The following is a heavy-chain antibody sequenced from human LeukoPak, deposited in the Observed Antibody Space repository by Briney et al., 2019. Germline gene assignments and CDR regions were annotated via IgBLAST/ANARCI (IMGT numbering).Heavy chain of an antibody. CDR3: AGSIGYCSNGLCAEGLGY. CDR1: GLTFSSYA. J-gene: IGHJ4*02. D-gene: IGHD2-8*01. V-gene: IGHV3-30*01. CDR2: ISYDESNN. Sequence: GGSLRLSCAASGLTFSSYAMHWVRQAPGKGLEWVALISYDESNNYYADSVKGPFTISRDTSTNTVHLQMNRLRTEDTAVYYCAGSIGYCSNGLCAEGLGYWGQGSLVSVCS.